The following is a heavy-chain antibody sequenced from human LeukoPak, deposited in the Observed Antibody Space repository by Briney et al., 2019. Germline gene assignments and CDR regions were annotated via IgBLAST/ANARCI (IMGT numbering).Heavy chain of an antibody. Sequence: SETLSLTSTVSGGSISSYYWSWIRQPPGKGLEWIGYIYYSGSTNYNPSLKSRVTISVDTSKNQFSLKLSSLTAADPAVYYCARHRSSYGELGYWGQGTLVTVSS. CDR3: ARHRSSYGELGY. CDR1: GGSISSYY. CDR2: IYYSGST. J-gene: IGHJ4*02. D-gene: IGHD4-17*01. V-gene: IGHV4-59*08.